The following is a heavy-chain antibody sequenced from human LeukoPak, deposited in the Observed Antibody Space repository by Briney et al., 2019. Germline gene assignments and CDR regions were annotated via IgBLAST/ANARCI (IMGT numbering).Heavy chain of an antibody. CDR2: INSDGSST. J-gene: IGHJ4*02. Sequence: GGSLRLSGAASGFTFSSYWMHWVRQAPGKGLVWVSRINSDGSSTSYADSVKGRFTTSRDNAKNTLYLQMNSLRAEDTAVYYCASIAAPLGGDYWGQGTLVTVSS. D-gene: IGHD6-6*01. CDR3: ASIAAPLGGDY. V-gene: IGHV3-74*01. CDR1: GFTFSSYW.